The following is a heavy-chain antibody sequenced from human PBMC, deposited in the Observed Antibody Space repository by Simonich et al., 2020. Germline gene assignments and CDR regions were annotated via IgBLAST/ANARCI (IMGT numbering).Heavy chain of an antibody. CDR1: GFTFSRYW. Sequence: EVQLVESGGGLVQPGGSLRLSCAASGFTFSRYWMHWVRQAPGKGRVGVARINSDGSSTSNADSVKGRFTISRYNAKNTLYLQMNSLRAEDTAVYYCARNRLDYWGQGTLVTVSS. CDR2: INSDGSST. V-gene: IGHV3-74*01. CDR3: ARNRLDY. J-gene: IGHJ4*02.